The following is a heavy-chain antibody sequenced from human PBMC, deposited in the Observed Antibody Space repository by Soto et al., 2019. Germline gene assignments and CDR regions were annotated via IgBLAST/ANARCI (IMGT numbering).Heavy chain of an antibody. Sequence: QITLKESGPTLVKPTQTLTLTCTFSGFSLSTNGVGVGWIRQPPGKALEWLGIIYWHHDKRYSPSLKSRLTLTTDTSKHQAVLTMTNMDPVDTATYYCAHRRGAGIFDPWGQGTLVTVSS. V-gene: IGHV2-5*01. CDR3: AHRRGAGIFDP. CDR2: IYWHHDK. CDR1: GFSLSTNGVG. J-gene: IGHJ5*02. D-gene: IGHD3-10*01.